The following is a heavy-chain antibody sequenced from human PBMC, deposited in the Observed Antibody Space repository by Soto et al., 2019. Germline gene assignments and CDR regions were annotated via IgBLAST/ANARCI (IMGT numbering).Heavy chain of an antibody. J-gene: IGHJ3*02. CDR3: ARAGEDVNDAFDI. Sequence: QVQLVQSGAEVKKPGSSVKVSCKASGGTFSSDAIAWVRQAPGQGLEWMGRIIPVSGIINYAQEFQGRVTLTADTSTITAYMELSSLRSEDTAVYYCARAGEDVNDAFDIWGQGTMVTVSS. CDR2: IIPVSGII. V-gene: IGHV1-69*04. CDR1: GGTFSSDA. D-gene: IGHD3-10*01.